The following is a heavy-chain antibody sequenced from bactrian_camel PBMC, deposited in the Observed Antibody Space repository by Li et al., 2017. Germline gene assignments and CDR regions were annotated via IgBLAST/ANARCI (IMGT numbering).Heavy chain of an antibody. CDR2: IYTGSGNT. CDR3: KGVRLCGDSDIETV. J-gene: IGHJ4*01. V-gene: IGHV3S25*01. CDR1: GYTYNRNC. D-gene: IGHD3*01. Sequence: QLVESGGGSVQAGGSLRLSCAASGYTYNRNCMAWFRQAPGKEREGVARIYTGSGNTYYADSVKGRFTISQDNAKNTVYLQMNSLTPEDTGLYRCKGVRLCGDSDIETVWSQGTQVTVS.